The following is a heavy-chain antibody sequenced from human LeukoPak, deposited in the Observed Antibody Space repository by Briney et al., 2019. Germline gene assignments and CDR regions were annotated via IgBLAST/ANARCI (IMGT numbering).Heavy chain of an antibody. V-gene: IGHV3-21*01. CDR2: ITGSGRYI. J-gene: IGHJ4*02. D-gene: IGHD2/OR15-2a*01. CDR1: ASTVSSDS. Sequence: PGRCLRPAWAASASTVSSDSTNCVRQAPGKWLEWVSSITGSGRYIYYADSVNGRFTISRDNSANSLYLQMTGLTAEDTAVYYCTRKGSQWDFLVDYWGQGTRVAVSP. CDR3: TRKGSQWDFLVDY.